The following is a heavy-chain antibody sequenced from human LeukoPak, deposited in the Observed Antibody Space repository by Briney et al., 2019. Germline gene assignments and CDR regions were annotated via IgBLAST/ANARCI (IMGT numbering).Heavy chain of an antibody. D-gene: IGHD5-12*01. CDR1: GYTFSTYD. CDR3: ARDLRGYSGYAY. CDR2: IIPIFGTA. J-gene: IGHJ4*02. V-gene: IGHV1-69*13. Sequence: GASVKVSCEASGYTFSTYDISWVRQAPGQGLEWMGGIIPIFGTANYAQKFQGRVTITADESTSTAYMELSSLRSEDTAVYYCARDLRGYSGYAYWGQGTLVTVSS.